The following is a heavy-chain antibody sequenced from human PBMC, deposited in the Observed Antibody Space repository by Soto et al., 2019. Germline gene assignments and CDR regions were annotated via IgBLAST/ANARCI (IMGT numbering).Heavy chain of an antibody. V-gene: IGHV3-23*01. D-gene: IGHD6-6*01. CDR3: AKDQGGEQLLNPYYYYGMDV. CDR2: ISGSGGST. CDR1: VVTFSSYS. Sequence: PWGSRIISWAASVVTFSSYSMSWVRQAPVKGLEWFSAISGSGGSTYYADSVKGRFTISRDNSKNTLYLQMNSLRAEDTAVYYCAKDQGGEQLLNPYYYYGMDVWGQGTTVTVSS. J-gene: IGHJ6*02.